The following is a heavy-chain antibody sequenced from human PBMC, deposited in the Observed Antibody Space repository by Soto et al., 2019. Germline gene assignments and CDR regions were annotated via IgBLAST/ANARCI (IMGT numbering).Heavy chain of an antibody. Sequence: ASVKVSCKATGYTFSAYTMNWVRQAPGQSLEWMGWINAGSGNTKYSQNFQGRVSITRDTSASTVYMELTGLTSEDTAVYYCARDTETLGPRANDALDICGQGTTVPVSS. CDR3: ARDTETLGPRANDALDI. CDR1: GYTFSAYT. D-gene: IGHD3-3*02. J-gene: IGHJ3*02. CDR2: INAGSGNT. V-gene: IGHV1-3*01.